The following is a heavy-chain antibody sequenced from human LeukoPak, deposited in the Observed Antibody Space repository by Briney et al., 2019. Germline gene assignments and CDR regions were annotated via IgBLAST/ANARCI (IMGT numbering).Heavy chain of an antibody. Sequence: QAGGPLRLSCAASEFTFSAYGMHWVRQAPGKGLEWVALISYDGSNKYYADSVKGRFTISRDNSKNTLYLQMDSLRAEDTAVYYCARDPGVRWLVGFDYWGQGTLVTVSS. CDR3: ARDPGVRWLVGFDY. V-gene: IGHV3-30*03. D-gene: IGHD6-19*01. CDR2: ISYDGSNK. CDR1: EFTFSAYG. J-gene: IGHJ4*02.